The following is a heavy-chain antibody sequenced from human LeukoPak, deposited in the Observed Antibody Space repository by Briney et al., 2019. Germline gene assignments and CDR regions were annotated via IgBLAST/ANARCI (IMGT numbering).Heavy chain of an antibody. CDR3: ASLMGDYYDSSGYPLDY. CDR1: GFTFSSYW. Sequence: SGGSLRLSCAASGFTFSSYWMHWVRQAPGKGLVWVSRINSDGSSTSYADSVKGRFTISRDNAKNTLYLQMNSLRAEDTAEYYCASLMGDYYDSSGYPLDYWGQGTLVTVSS. V-gene: IGHV3-74*01. J-gene: IGHJ4*02. CDR2: INSDGSST. D-gene: IGHD3-22*01.